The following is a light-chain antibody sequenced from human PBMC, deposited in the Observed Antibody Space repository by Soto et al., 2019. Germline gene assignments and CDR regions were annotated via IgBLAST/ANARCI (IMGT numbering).Light chain of an antibody. CDR3: QQYNNWWT. Sequence: EIVMTQSPATLSVSPGERATLSCRASQSISNNLAWYHQRPGQAPRLLIYGATTRATGIPARFSGSGSGTEFTLTISSLQSEDFAVYYCQQYNNWWTFGQGTRVEIK. CDR2: GAT. J-gene: IGKJ1*01. CDR1: QSISNN. V-gene: IGKV3-15*01.